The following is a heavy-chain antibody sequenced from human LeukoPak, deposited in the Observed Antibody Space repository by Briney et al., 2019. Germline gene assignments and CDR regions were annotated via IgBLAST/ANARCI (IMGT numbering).Heavy chain of an antibody. J-gene: IGHJ6*02. CDR2: INDDGSST. CDR1: GSTFSSYW. V-gene: IGHV3-74*01. D-gene: IGHD3-3*02. Sequence: GGSLRLSCAASGSTFSSYWMYWVRQAPGKGLVWVSNINDDGSSTAYADSVKGRFTISRDIAKNTLYLQMNSLRAEDTAVYYCARVRRIDFYYYYGMDVWGQGTTVTVSS. CDR3: ARVRRIDFYYYYGMDV.